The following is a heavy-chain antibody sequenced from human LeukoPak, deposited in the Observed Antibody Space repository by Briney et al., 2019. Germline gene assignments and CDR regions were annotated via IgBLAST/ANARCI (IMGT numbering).Heavy chain of an antibody. J-gene: IGHJ4*02. D-gene: IGHD1-26*01. V-gene: IGHV3-30*03. Sequence: GGSLRLSCAASGFTFSSYSMNWVRQAPGKGLEWVAVISYDGSNKYYADSVKGRFTISRDNSKNTLYLQMNSLRAEDTAVYYCARNSGSYTGYFDYWGQGTLVTVSS. CDR3: ARNSGSYTGYFDY. CDR1: GFTFSSYS. CDR2: ISYDGSNK.